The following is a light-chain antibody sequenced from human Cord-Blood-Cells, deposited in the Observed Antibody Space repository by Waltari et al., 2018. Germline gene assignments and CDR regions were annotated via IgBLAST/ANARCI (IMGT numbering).Light chain of an antibody. J-gene: IGLJ2*01. CDR3: SSYTSSSTVV. Sequence: QTALTQPVSVPGSPGQSITISCTETRSDVGGSNYVPCYQQHPGKAPKRMIYEVSNRPSGVSNRFSGSKSGNTASLTISGLQAEDEADYYCSSYTSSSTVVFGGGTKLTVL. CDR1: RSDVGGSNY. V-gene: IGLV2-14*01. CDR2: EVS.